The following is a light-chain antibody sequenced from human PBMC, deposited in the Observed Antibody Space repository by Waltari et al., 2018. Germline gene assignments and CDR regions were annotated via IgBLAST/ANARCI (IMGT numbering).Light chain of an antibody. Sequence: QSALTQPRSVSGSPGQSVTISCTGTGSDVGDYNYVSWYQQHPGKAPKLVIYDVTKGPSGVPDRFSGSKAGNSASLTVSGLQAEDEADYYCCSYEGTWVFGGGTKLTVL. CDR1: GSDVGDYNY. J-gene: IGLJ3*02. V-gene: IGLV2-11*01. CDR2: DVT. CDR3: CSYEGTWV.